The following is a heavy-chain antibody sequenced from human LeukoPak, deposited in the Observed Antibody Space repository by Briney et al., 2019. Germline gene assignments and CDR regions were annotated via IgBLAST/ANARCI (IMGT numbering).Heavy chain of an antibody. CDR3: ARLSGWFDY. V-gene: IGHV3-66*01. CDR1: GFTVSINY. Sequence: GGSLRLSCAAPGFTVSINYMSWVRQATGKGLVWVSVIYSGGITYYADSVKGRFTISRDNSKNTLYLQMNSLRGEDTAVYYCARLSGWFDYWGQGTLVTVSS. J-gene: IGHJ4*02. CDR2: IYSGGIT. D-gene: IGHD6-19*01.